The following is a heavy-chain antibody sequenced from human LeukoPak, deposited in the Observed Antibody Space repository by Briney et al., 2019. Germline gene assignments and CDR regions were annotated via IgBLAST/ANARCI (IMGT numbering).Heavy chain of an antibody. CDR2: ISSSSSYI. Sequence: GGSLRLSCAASGFTFSSYSMNWVRQAPGKGLEWVSSISSSSSYIYYADSEKGRFTISRDNAKNSLYLQMNSLRAEDTAVYYCARARYCSSTSCHDFDYWGQGTLVTVSS. CDR3: ARARYCSSTSCHDFDY. CDR1: GFTFSSYS. J-gene: IGHJ4*02. D-gene: IGHD2-2*01. V-gene: IGHV3-21*01.